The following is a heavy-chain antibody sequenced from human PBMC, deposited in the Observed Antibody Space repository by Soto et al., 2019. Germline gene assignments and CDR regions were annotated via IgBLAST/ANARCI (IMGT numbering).Heavy chain of an antibody. J-gene: IGHJ5*02. V-gene: IGHV4-59*01. CDR2: IYYSGST. D-gene: IGHD6-19*01. CDR1: GGSISSYY. Sequence: ETLSLTCTVSGGSISSYYWSWIRQPPGKGLEWIGYIYYSGSTNYNPSLKSRVTISVDTSKNQFSLKLSSVTAADTAVYYCARDIAVAGNNWFDPWGQGTLVTVSS. CDR3: ARDIAVAGNNWFDP.